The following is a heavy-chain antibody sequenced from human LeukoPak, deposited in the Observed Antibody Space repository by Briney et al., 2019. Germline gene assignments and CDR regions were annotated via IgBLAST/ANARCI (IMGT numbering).Heavy chain of an antibody. CDR2: IYYSGST. CDR3: ARRGGSGRSFDY. CDR1: GASVSSGGYY. J-gene: IGHJ4*02. Sequence: SETLSLTCTVSGASVSSGGYYWSWLRQPPGKGLKWIGYIYYSGSTNYNPSLKSRVTISVDTSKNQFSLKVSSVTAADTAVYYCARRGGSGRSFDYWGQGTLVTVSS. D-gene: IGHD3-10*01. V-gene: IGHV4-61*08.